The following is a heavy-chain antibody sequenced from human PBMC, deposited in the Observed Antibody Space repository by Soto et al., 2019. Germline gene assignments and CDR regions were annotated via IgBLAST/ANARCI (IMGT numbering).Heavy chain of an antibody. CDR3: ARSASSGSVYYYYYYMDV. J-gene: IGHJ6*03. V-gene: IGHV4-34*01. D-gene: IGHD3-10*01. CDR1: GGSFSGYY. CDR2: INHGGST. Sequence: QVQLQQWGAGLLKPSETLSLTCAVYGGSFSGYYWSWIRQPPGKGLEWIGEINHGGSTNYNPSLKSRVTISVDTSKNKFCLKLSSVTAADTAVYYCARSASSGSVYYYYYYMDVWGKGTTVTVSS.